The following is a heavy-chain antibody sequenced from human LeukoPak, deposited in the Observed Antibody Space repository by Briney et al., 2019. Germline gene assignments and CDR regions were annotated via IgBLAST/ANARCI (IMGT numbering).Heavy chain of an antibody. D-gene: IGHD6-13*01. CDR2: INHSGST. Sequence: SETLSLTCAVYGGSFSGYYWSWIRQPPGKGLEWIGEINHSGSTNYNPSLKSRVTISVDTSKNQFSLKLSSVTAADTAVYYCARDGAAGTPLDYWGQGTLVTVSS. CDR1: GGSFSGYY. CDR3: ARDGAAGTPLDY. V-gene: IGHV4-34*01. J-gene: IGHJ4*02.